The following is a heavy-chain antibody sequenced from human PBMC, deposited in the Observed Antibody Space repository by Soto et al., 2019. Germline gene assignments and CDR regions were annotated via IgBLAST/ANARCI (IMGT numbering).Heavy chain of an antibody. V-gene: IGHV1-69*12. D-gene: IGHD2-2*01. Sequence: QVQLVQSGAEVKKPGSSVKVSCKASGGTFSSYAISWVRQAPGQGLEWMGGIIPIFGTANYAQKFQGRVTITADESTSTAYMELSSLRSEDTAVYYCARDRPVECSSTCCSKNWFDPWGQGTLVTVSS. J-gene: IGHJ5*02. CDR3: ARDRPVECSSTCCSKNWFDP. CDR2: IIPIFGTA. CDR1: GGTFSSYA.